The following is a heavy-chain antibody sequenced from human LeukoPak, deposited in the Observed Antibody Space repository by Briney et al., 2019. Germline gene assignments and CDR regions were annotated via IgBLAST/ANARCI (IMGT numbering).Heavy chain of an antibody. CDR2: INAGNGNT. D-gene: IGHD4-17*01. Sequence: GASVKVSCKASGYTFTSYAMHWVRQAPGQRLEWMGWINAGNGNTKYSQKFQGRVTITRDTSASTAYMELCSLRSEDTAVYYCARKLGTYYGDREYFDYWGQGTLVTVSS. CDR3: ARKLGTYYGDREYFDY. J-gene: IGHJ4*02. CDR1: GYTFTSYA. V-gene: IGHV1-3*01.